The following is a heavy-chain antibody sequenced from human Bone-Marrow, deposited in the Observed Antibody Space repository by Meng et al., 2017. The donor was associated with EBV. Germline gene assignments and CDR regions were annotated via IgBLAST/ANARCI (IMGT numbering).Heavy chain of an antibody. CDR2: IKSKTDGGTT. CDR3: TTDRVVPAIRGY. J-gene: IGHJ4*02. D-gene: IGHD2-21*02. Sequence: EVQLVESGGGLVKPGGSLILSCAASGFTFSNAWMSCVRQAPGKGLEWVGRIKSKTDGGTTDYAAPVKGRYTISRDDSKNTLYLQMNSLKTEDTAVYYCTTDRVVPAIRGYWGQGTLVTVSS. V-gene: IGHV3-15*01. CDR1: GFTFSNAW.